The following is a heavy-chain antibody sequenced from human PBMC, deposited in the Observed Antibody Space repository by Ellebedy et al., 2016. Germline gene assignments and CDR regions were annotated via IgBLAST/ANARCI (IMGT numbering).Heavy chain of an antibody. CDR3: ARGCSSTSCYTPWDFDY. CDR1: GYTFTSYG. CDR2: ISAYNGNT. J-gene: IGHJ4*02. Sequence: ASVKVSXXASGYTFTSYGISWVRQAPGQGLEWMGWISAYNGNTNYAQKFQGRVTMTRDTSISTAYMELSRLRSDDTAVYYCARGCSSTSCYTPWDFDYWGQGTLVTVSS. V-gene: IGHV1-18*01. D-gene: IGHD2-2*02.